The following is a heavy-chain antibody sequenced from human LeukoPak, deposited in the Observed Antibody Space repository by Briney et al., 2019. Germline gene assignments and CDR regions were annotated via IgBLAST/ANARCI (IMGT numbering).Heavy chain of an antibody. V-gene: IGHV4-59*08. CDR2: IYYSGST. CDR3: ARGLRLGELSQYYFDY. Sequence: SETLPLTCSVSGGSISSYYWSWIRQPPGKGLEWIGYIYYSGSTNYNPSLKSRVTISVDTSKNQFSLKLSSVTAADTAVYYCARGLRLGELSQYYFDYWGQGTLVTVSS. CDR1: GGSISSYY. J-gene: IGHJ4*02. D-gene: IGHD3-16*02.